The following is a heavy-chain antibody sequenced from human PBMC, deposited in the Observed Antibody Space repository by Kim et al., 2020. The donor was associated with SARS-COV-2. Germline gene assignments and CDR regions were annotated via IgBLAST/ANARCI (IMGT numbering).Heavy chain of an antibody. CDR1: GGSISSSSYY. Sequence: SETLSLTCTVSGGSISSSSYYWGWIRQPPGKGLEWIGSIYYSGSTYYNPSLKSRVTISVDTSKNQFSLKLSSVTAADTAVYYCAREGGVVLAFDYWGQGTLVTVSS. V-gene: IGHV4-39*02. CDR2: IYYSGST. D-gene: IGHD2-15*01. CDR3: AREGGVVLAFDY. J-gene: IGHJ4*02.